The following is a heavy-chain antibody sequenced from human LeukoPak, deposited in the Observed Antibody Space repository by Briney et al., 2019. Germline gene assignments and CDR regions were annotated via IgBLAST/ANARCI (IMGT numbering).Heavy chain of an antibody. D-gene: IGHD2-2*01. J-gene: IGHJ6*02. Sequence: ASVKVSCKVSGYTLTELSMHWVRQAPGKGLEWMGGFDPEDGETIYAQKFQGRVTMTEDTSTDTAYMELSSLRSEDTAVYYCATGRSVPAAMIYYGVDVWGQGSTVTVSS. CDR2: FDPEDGET. CDR3: ATGRSVPAAMIYYGVDV. CDR1: GYTLTELS. V-gene: IGHV1-24*01.